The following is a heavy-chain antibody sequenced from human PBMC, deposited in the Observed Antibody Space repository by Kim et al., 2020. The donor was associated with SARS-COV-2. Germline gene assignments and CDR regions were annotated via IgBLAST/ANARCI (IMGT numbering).Heavy chain of an antibody. J-gene: IGHJ6*02. CDR2: IYGGGST. Sequence: GGSLRLSCAASGFTVSSNYMTWVRQAPLKGLDWVSIIYGGGSTYYADSVKGRFTISRDNSKNTLYLQMNSLRVDDTAVYYCATSRGYNYYGIDVWGQGTTVTVSS. CDR1: GFTVSSNY. V-gene: IGHV3-53*01. CDR3: ATSRGYNYYGIDV. D-gene: IGHD3-10*01.